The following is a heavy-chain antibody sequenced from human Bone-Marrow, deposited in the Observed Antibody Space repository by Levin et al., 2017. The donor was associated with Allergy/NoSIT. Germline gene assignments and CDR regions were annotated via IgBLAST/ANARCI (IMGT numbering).Heavy chain of an antibody. CDR3: VKEHYYDSSGYYYFDY. CDR2: ISSNGGST. D-gene: IGHD3-22*01. CDR1: GFTFSSYA. J-gene: IGHJ4*02. Sequence: GGSLRLSCSASGFTFSSYAMHWVRQAPGKGLEYVSAISSNGGSTYYADSVKGRFTISRDNSKNTLYLQMSSLRAEDTAVYYCVKEHYYDSSGYYYFDYWGQGTLVTVSS. V-gene: IGHV3-64D*06.